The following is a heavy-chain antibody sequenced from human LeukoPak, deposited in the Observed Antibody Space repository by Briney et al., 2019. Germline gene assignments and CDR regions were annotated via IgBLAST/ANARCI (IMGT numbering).Heavy chain of an antibody. J-gene: IGHJ4*02. CDR1: GFTVSSNY. V-gene: IGHV3-66*01. Sequence: PGGSLRLSCAASGFTVSSNYMSWVRQAPGKGLEWVSVIYSGGSTYYADSVKGRFTISRDNSKNTLYLQMNSLRAEDTAVYYCARSSLSPYCSSTSCPFDYWGQGTLVTVSS. D-gene: IGHD2-2*01. CDR3: ARSSLSPYCSSTSCPFDY. CDR2: IYSGGST.